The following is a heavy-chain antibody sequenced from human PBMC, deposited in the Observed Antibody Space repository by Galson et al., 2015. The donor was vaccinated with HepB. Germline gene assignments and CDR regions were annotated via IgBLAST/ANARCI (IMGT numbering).Heavy chain of an antibody. D-gene: IGHD3-9*01. CDR1: GYTFTDYD. CDR3: ARYYDLLPRAHQYYYYAMDV. CDR2: ISAHNGDT. Sequence: SVKVSCKASGYTFTDYDLSWVRQAPGQGLEWMGRISAHNGDTKYVENFQGRVTMTTDTSTSTAYMELRSLRSDDTAVYFCARYYDLLPRAHQYYYYAMDVWGQGTPVTVSS. J-gene: IGHJ6*02. V-gene: IGHV1-18*01.